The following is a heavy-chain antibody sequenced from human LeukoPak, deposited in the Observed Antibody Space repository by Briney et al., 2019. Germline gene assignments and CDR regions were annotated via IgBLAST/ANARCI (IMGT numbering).Heavy chain of an antibody. J-gene: IGHJ6*02. CDR1: GFTFSSYS. V-gene: IGHV3-23*01. Sequence: GGSLRLSCAASGFTFSSYSMNWVRQAPGKGLEWVSGISDSGGSTYYADSVKGRFTISRDNSKNTLYLQMNSLRVEDRAVYYYAADDYGDSPSDGTDVWGQGTTVTVSS. D-gene: IGHD4-17*01. CDR2: ISDSGGST. CDR3: AADDYGDSPSDGTDV.